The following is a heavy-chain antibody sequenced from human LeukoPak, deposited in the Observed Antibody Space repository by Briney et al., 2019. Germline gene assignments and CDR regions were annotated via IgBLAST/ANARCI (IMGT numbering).Heavy chain of an antibody. V-gene: IGHV3-20*04. CDR3: ARRHTTNWYNWFDP. J-gene: IGHJ5*02. D-gene: IGHD1-1*01. CDR2: RNGGST. CDR1: GFTFDDYG. Sequence: PGGSLRLSCAASGFTFDDYGVSWVRQAPGKGLEWVSDRNGGSTDYADSVKGRFTISRDNAKNSLYLHMSSLRDEDTAFYYCARRHTTNWYNWFDPWGQGTLVIVSS.